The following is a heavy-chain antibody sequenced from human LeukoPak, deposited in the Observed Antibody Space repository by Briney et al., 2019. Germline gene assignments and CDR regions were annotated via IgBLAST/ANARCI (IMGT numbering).Heavy chain of an antibody. CDR3: ATFSVSGPLGS. CDR1: GFTFSSYS. D-gene: IGHD3-10*01. Sequence: GGSLRLSCEASGFTFSSYSMNWVRQAPGRGLEWVSYIRSGSVDIYYADSVRGRFTISRDNAKNSLYLQMNSLRAEDTAVYYCATFSVSGPLGSWGQGTLVTVSS. V-gene: IGHV3-21*05. CDR2: IRSGSVDI. J-gene: IGHJ5*02.